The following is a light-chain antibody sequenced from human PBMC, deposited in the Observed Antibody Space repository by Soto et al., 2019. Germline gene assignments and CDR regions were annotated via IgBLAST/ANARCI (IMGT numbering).Light chain of an antibody. V-gene: IGLV1-44*01. CDR3: AAWDDSLNVYV. Sequence: QSVLTQPPSASGTPGQRVTISCSGSSSNIGSNTVNWYQQLPGTAPKLLIYSYNQRPSGVPDRFSDSKSGTSASLAISGLQSEDEADYYCAAWDDSLNVYVFGTGTKVTVL. CDR1: SSNIGSNT. CDR2: SYN. J-gene: IGLJ1*01.